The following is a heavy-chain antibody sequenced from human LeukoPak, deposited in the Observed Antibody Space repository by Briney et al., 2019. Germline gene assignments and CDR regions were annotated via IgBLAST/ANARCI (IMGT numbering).Heavy chain of an antibody. V-gene: IGHV5-51*01. D-gene: IGHD3-22*01. Sequence: GESLQISCKASGYSLINHWIGWVRQLPGKGLDWMGIIYPGNADATYSPSFQGQVTISAVKSTTTVYLQWSSLKASDTAMYYCARQGSYDNSGYSFDYWGQGTLVTVSS. CDR2: IYPGNADA. CDR1: GYSLINHW. J-gene: IGHJ4*02. CDR3: ARQGSYDNSGYSFDY.